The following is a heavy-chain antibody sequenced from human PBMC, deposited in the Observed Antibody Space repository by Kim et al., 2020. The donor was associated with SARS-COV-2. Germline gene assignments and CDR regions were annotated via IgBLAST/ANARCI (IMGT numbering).Heavy chain of an antibody. CDR2: LSSSSSTI. CDR3: ARGSVKSRRGYYYYYGMDV. J-gene: IGHJ6*02. Sequence: GGSLRLSCAASGFTFSSYSMNWVRQAPGKGLEWVSYLSSSSSTIYYADSVKGRFTISRDNAKNSLYLQMNSLRDEDTAVYYCARGSVKSRRGYYYYYGMDVWGQGTTVTVSS. D-gene: IGHD2-15*01. CDR1: GFTFSSYS. V-gene: IGHV3-48*02.